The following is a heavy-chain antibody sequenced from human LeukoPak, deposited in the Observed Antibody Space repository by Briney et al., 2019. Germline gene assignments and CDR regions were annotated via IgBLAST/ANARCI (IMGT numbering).Heavy chain of an antibody. Sequence: TSETLSLTCTVSGVSITSFYWSWIRQPPGKGLEWIGYLYYSGSTYYTPSLKSRVTISVDTSKNQFSLKLTSVTAADTAVHYCARTRYPDSSGPLDYWGQGTLVTVSS. V-gene: IGHV4-59*01. CDR1: GVSITSFY. CDR3: ARTRYPDSSGPLDY. CDR2: LYYSGST. D-gene: IGHD3-22*01. J-gene: IGHJ4*02.